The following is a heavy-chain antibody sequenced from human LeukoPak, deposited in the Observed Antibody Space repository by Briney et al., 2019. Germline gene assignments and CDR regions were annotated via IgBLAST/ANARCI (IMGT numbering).Heavy chain of an antibody. Sequence: PGGSLRLSCAGSGFTFSIYGIHWVRQAPGKGLEWVSVIRYDGTEQSYADSVKGRFTISRDNSKNTVYLQMNSLRDEDTATYYCARDIWLGQSRFFDYWGQGTLVTVSS. CDR2: IRYDGTEQ. D-gene: IGHD3-10*01. J-gene: IGHJ4*02. CDR1: GFTFSIYG. CDR3: ARDIWLGQSRFFDY. V-gene: IGHV3-33*01.